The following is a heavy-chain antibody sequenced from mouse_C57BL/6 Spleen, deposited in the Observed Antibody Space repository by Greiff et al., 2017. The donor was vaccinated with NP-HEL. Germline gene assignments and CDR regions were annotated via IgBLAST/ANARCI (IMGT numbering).Heavy chain of an antibody. CDR2: IDPENGDT. D-gene: IGHD1-1*01. CDR1: GFNIKDDY. V-gene: IGHV14-4*01. CDR3: TTLYYYGSPLAY. J-gene: IGHJ3*01. Sequence: VQLKESGAELVRPGASVKLSCTASGFNIKDDYMHWVKQRPEQGLEWIGWIDPENGDTEYASKFQGKATITADTSSNTAYLQLSSLTSEDTAVYYCTTLYYYGSPLAYWGQGTLVTVSA.